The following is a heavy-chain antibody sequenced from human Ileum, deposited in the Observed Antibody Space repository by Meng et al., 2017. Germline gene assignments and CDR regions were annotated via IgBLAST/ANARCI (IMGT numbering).Heavy chain of an antibody. CDR2: ISHSGST. Sequence: QVPLHESGPGLLKPSGTLSLPCAVSSGSITSDTYWSWVRLPPGKGLEWIGQISHSGSTFYNPSLKSRVTMSVDKSKSQFSLMLTSVTAADTAVYYCARHGGYYQGFWGQGTLVTVSS. V-gene: IGHV4-4*02. D-gene: IGHD4-23*01. J-gene: IGHJ4*02. CDR3: ARHGGYYQGF. CDR1: SGSITSDTY.